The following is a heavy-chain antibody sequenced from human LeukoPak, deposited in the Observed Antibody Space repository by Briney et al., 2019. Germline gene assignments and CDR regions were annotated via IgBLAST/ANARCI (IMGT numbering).Heavy chain of an antibody. CDR2: INHSGST. D-gene: IGHD2-15*01. CDR3: ARDAQEEYCSGGSCYYVSQDY. V-gene: IGHV4-34*01. CDR1: GGSFSGYY. Sequence: PSETLSLTCAVYGGSFSGYYWSWIRQPPGKGLEWIGEINHSGSTNYNPSLKSRVTISVDTSKNQFSLKLSSVTAADTAVYYCARDAQEEYCSGGSCYYVSQDYWGQGTLVTVSS. J-gene: IGHJ4*02.